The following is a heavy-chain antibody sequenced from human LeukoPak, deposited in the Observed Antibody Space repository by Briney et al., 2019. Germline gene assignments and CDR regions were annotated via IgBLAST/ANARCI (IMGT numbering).Heavy chain of an antibody. CDR2: IRYDGSNK. Sequence: GGSLRLSCAASGFTFSSYGMHWVRQAPGKGLEWVAFIRYDGSNKYYADSVKGRFTISRDNSKNTLYLQMNSLRAEDTAVYYCAKDLFIPARPDKDFPDAFDIWGQGTMVTVSS. CDR3: AKDLFIPARPDKDFPDAFDI. V-gene: IGHV3-30*02. CDR1: GFTFSSYG. D-gene: IGHD6-6*01. J-gene: IGHJ3*02.